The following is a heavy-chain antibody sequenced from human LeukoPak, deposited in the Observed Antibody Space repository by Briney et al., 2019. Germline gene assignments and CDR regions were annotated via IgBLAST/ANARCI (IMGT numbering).Heavy chain of an antibody. V-gene: IGHV1-2*02. Sequence: ASVKVSCKASGYRFTGHYMHWVRQAPGQGLEWMGWISPNSGGTNYAQKFQGRVTMTRDTSISTVYMELSRLRSDDTAVYYCARVWWELIHDAFDIWGQGTKVTVSS. J-gene: IGHJ3*02. CDR1: GYRFTGHY. CDR2: ISPNSGGT. CDR3: ARVWWELIHDAFDI. D-gene: IGHD1-26*01.